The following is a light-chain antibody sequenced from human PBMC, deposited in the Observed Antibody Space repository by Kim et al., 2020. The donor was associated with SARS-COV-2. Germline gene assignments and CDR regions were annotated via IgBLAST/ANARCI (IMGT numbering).Light chain of an antibody. Sequence: SASVGDRVTITCQASQDIRIYLNWFQQRPGKAPKVLIYDASYLETGVPSRFSGSGSGTHFSFTISSLEPEDIATYYCQQYDDLPRTFGGGTKLEI. CDR3: QQYDDLPRT. CDR2: DAS. CDR1: QDIRIY. J-gene: IGKJ4*01. V-gene: IGKV1-33*01.